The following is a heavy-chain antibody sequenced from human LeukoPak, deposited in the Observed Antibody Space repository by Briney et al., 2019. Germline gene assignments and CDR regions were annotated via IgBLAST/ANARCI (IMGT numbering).Heavy chain of an antibody. CDR2: ISDDGNNE. CDR1: GFTFNSHG. V-gene: IGHV3-30*18. J-gene: IGHJ4*02. CDR3: AKGCAGGGSCYILDN. D-gene: IGHD2-15*01. Sequence: LPGGSLRLSCAASGFTFNSHGMHWVRQAPGKGLEWVAVISDDGNNEKYADSVKGRFTVSRDNSRNTLYLQMNSLRGEDTAVYYCAKGCAGGGSCYILDNWGQGTLATVSA.